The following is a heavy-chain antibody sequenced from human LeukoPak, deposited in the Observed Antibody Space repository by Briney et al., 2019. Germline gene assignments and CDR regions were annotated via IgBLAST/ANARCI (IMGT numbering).Heavy chain of an antibody. D-gene: IGHD3-22*01. CDR1: GYTFTSYG. J-gene: IGHJ4*02. V-gene: IGHV1-18*01. CDR2: ISAYNGNT. CDR3: ARSFYYDSSGYYPNFDH. Sequence: ASVKVSFKASGYTFTSYGISWVRQAPGQGLEWMGWISAYNGNTNYAQKLQGRVTMTTDTSTSTAYMELRSLRSDDTAVYYCARSFYYDSSGYYPNFDHWGQGTLVTVSS.